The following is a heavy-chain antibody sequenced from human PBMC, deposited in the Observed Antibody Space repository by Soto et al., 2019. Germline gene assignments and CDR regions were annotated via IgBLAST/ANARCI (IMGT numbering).Heavy chain of an antibody. CDR2: IYYSGST. J-gene: IGHJ4*02. Sequence: QVQLQESGPGLVKPSQTLSLTCTVSGGSISSGGYYWSWIRQHPGKGLEWIGYIYYSGSTYYNPSLKSXXTXSXXTSKNQFSLKLSSVTAADTAVYYCALGGELSLHDYWGQGTLVTVSS. CDR1: GGSISSGGYY. D-gene: IGHD3-16*02. V-gene: IGHV4-31*03. CDR3: ALGGELSLHDY.